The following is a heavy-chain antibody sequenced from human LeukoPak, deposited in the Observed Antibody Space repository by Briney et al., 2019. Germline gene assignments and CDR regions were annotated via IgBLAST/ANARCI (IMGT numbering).Heavy chain of an antibody. CDR1: GGTFSSYA. CDR2: IIPIFGTA. J-gene: IGHJ4*02. V-gene: IGHV1-69*06. Sequence: GASVKLSCKASGGTFSSYAISWVRHAPGQGLEWMGGIIPIFGTANYAQKFQGRVTITADKSTSTAYMELSSLRSEDTAVYYCARALTGTSIDYWGQGTLVTVSS. D-gene: IGHD1-7*01. CDR3: ARALTGTSIDY.